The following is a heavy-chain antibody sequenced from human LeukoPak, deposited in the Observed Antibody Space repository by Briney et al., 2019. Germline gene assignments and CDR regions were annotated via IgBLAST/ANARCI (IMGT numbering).Heavy chain of an antibody. CDR3: ARCGKDGDYLQN. J-gene: IGHJ4*02. CDR1: GGSISRGGYY. V-gene: IGHV4-31*03. Sequence: PSETLSLTCTVSGGSISRGGYYWSWIRQHPGKGLEWIGYIYYSGSTYYNPSLKSRVTISVDTSKTQFSLKLSSVTAADTAVYYCARCGKDGDYLQNWGQGTLVTVSS. CDR2: IYYSGST. D-gene: IGHD4-17*01.